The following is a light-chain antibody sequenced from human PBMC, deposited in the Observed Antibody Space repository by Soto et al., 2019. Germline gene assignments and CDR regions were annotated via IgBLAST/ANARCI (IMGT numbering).Light chain of an antibody. Sequence: EVVWTQSTGTLSLSPGERATLSCRASQSIGSSYLAWYQQKPGQAPRLLIYGASSRATGIPDRFSGGGSGTDFSLTISRLDPEDFAVYYCQQYSSSPITFGQGTRLEIK. J-gene: IGKJ5*01. V-gene: IGKV3-20*01. CDR3: QQYSSSPIT. CDR2: GAS. CDR1: QSIGSSY.